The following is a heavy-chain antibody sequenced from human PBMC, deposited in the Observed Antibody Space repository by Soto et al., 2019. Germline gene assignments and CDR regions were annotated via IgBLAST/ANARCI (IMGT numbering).Heavy chain of an antibody. J-gene: IGHJ5*02. CDR3: VRESAPSGPNYFDT. Sequence: SEPLSLTCSVSGGSITRGPSSWNWVRQPPGKGLEWIAYISHSGSTYYNPSLKGRVNVSVDRSKNQFSLKLDSVSAADTAIYYCVRESAPSGPNYFDTWGPGTLVIVSS. D-gene: IGHD2-8*01. CDR1: GGSITRGPSS. CDR2: ISHSGST. V-gene: IGHV4-30-2*01.